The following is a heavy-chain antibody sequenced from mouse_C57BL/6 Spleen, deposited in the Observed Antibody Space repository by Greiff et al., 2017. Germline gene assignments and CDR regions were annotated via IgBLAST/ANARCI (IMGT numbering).Heavy chain of an antibody. J-gene: IGHJ3*01. D-gene: IGHD2-4*01. CDR3: ARENDYGWFAY. V-gene: IGHV1-64*01. Sequence: QVQLQQPGAELVKPGASVKLSCKASGYTFTSYWMHWVKQRPGQGLEWIGMIHPNSGSTNYNEKFKSKATLTVDKSSSTAYMQLSSLPSEDSAVYDCARENDYGWFAYWGQGTLVTVSA. CDR1: GYTFTSYW. CDR2: IHPNSGST.